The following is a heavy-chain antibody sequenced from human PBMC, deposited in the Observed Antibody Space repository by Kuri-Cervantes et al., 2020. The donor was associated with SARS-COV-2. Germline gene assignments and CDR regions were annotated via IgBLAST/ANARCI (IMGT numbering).Heavy chain of an antibody. Sequence: ESLKISCTVSGGSVSSDTYYWSWIRQPPGKGLEWIGYIYYSGSTNYNPSLKSRVTISVDTSKNQFSLKLSSVTAADTAVYYCARASEEHMIVVVITTGGWFDPWGQGTLVTVSS. CDR1: GGSVSSDTYY. J-gene: IGHJ5*02. CDR2: IYYSGST. D-gene: IGHD3-22*01. CDR3: ARASEEHMIVVVITTGGWFDP. V-gene: IGHV4-61*01.